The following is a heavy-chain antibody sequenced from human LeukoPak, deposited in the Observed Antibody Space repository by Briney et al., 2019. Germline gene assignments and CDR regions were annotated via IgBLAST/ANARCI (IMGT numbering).Heavy chain of an antibody. CDR1: GFTFDDFT. CDR3: IKEGRGYKYGLRD. Sequence: GGSLRLSCATSGFTFDDFTMHWVRQPPGKGLEWVSLIGRRGDPKYYANSLEGRFTISRDNRRRYVFLQMNSLRPYDTAFYYCIKEGRGYKYGLRDWGQGTLVTVSS. D-gene: IGHD5-18*01. V-gene: IGHV3-43*01. J-gene: IGHJ4*02. CDR2: IGRRGDPK.